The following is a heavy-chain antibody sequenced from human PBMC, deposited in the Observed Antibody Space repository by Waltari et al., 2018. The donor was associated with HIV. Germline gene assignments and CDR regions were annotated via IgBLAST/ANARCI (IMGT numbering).Heavy chain of an antibody. CDR3: ARRHVDTALVRWGLDD. J-gene: IGHJ4*02. V-gene: IGHV4-39*01. CDR1: GGAIRRRSYF. CDR2: IYYSGST. D-gene: IGHD5-18*01. Sequence: QLQLQESGPGLVKPSETLSLTCTGSGGAIRRRSYFWGWIRQPPGKGLEWIGSIYYSGSTYYNPSLKSRVTISVDTPKNQFSLILSSVTAADTAVYYCARRHVDTALVRWGLDDWGQGTLVTVSS.